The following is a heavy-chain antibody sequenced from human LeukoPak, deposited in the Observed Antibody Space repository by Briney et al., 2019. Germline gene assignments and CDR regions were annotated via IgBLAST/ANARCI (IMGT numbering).Heavy chain of an antibody. J-gene: IGHJ4*02. CDR3: ARLWTDYDILTGPLFDY. D-gene: IGHD3-9*01. CDR2: IYYGGGT. V-gene: IGHV4-39*07. CDR1: GDSISSSFYY. Sequence: SETLSLTCTVSGDSISSSFYYWGWIRQPPGKGLEWIGSIYYGGGTHYNPSLKSRATIFLDTSMNQFSLKLSSVTAADTAVYYCARLWTDYDILTGPLFDYWGQGTLVTVSS.